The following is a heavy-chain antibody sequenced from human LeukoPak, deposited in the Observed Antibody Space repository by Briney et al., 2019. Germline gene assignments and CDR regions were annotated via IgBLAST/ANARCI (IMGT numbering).Heavy chain of an antibody. D-gene: IGHD4-17*01. J-gene: IGHJ3*02. V-gene: IGHV4-34*01. Sequence: PSETLSLTCAVYGGSFSGYYWSWIRQPPGKGLEWIGEINHSGSTNYNPSLKSRVTISVDTSKNKFSLKLSSVTAADTAVYYCARGDYGDYGLNDAFDIWGQGTMVTVSS. CDR1: GGSFSGYY. CDR3: ARGDYGDYGLNDAFDI. CDR2: INHSGST.